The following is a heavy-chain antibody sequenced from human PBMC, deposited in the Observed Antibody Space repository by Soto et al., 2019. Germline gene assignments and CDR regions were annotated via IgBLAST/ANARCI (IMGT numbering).Heavy chain of an antibody. J-gene: IGHJ4*02. V-gene: IGHV4-59*01. CDR2: VHHTGNT. Sequence: SETLSLTCTVSVDSIRDSFWSWVRQPPGKGLEWIGLVHHTGNTNYNPSLETRVTMLIDASANHFSLTLTSVTPADAAIYYCARGREDHVDHHFGHLFDSWGQGTLVTVSS. CDR3: ARGREDHVDHHFGHLFDS. D-gene: IGHD3-10*01. CDR1: VDSIRDSF.